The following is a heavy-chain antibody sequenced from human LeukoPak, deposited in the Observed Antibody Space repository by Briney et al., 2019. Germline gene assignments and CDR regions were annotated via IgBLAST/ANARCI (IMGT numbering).Heavy chain of an antibody. CDR1: GGTFSSYA. Sequence: SVNVSCKASGGTFSSYAISWVRQAPGQGLEWMGGIIPIFGTANYAQKFQGRVTITADESTSTAYMELSSLRSEDTAVYYCARDLRSSGYYSPFDYWGQGTLVTVSS. V-gene: IGHV1-69*13. CDR2: IIPIFGTA. J-gene: IGHJ4*02. CDR3: ARDLRSSGYYSPFDY. D-gene: IGHD3-22*01.